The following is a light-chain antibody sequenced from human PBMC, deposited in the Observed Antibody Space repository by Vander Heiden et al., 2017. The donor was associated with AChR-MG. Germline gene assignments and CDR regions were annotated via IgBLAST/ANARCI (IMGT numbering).Light chain of an antibody. J-gene: IGLJ3*02. CDR3: NSDTSSNTLV. Sequence: SITISCTGTSSDVGRYNYVPWYQQHPGQAPQLIIYDVTKRPSGAACRSAGTKSGNTASLTSTGVQAEDEADYYCNSDTSSNTLVFGGGTKLTVL. CDR1: SSDVGRYNY. V-gene: IGLV2-14*03. CDR2: DVT.